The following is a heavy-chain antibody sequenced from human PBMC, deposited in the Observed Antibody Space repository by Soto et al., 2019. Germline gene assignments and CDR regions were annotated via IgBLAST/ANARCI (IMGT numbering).Heavy chain of an antibody. CDR3: ARWGSNGYPVGHTAFDI. J-gene: IGHJ3*02. D-gene: IGHD3-22*01. Sequence: ASVKVSCKASGYTFTSYGISWVRQAPGQGLEWMGWISAYNGNTNYAQKFQGRVTITRDTSASTAYMELSSLRSEDTAVYYCARWGSNGYPVGHTAFDIWGQGTMVTVSS. CDR1: GYTFTSYG. CDR2: ISAYNGNT. V-gene: IGHV1-18*01.